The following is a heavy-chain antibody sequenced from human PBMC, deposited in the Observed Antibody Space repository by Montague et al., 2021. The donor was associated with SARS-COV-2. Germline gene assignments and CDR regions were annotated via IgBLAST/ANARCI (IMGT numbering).Heavy chain of an antibody. CDR1: GDSVSSNSAT. CDR2: TYYRSKWYN. J-gene: IGHJ2*01. CDR3: ARAYCDGDCYFYWYFDL. D-gene: IGHD2-21*02. V-gene: IGHV6-1*01. Sequence: CAISGDSVSSNSATWDWIRQSPSTGLEWLGRTYYRSKWYNDYAVSVKSRVIINPDTSKNRISLQLNSVTPEDTAVYYCARAYCDGDCYFYWYFDLWGRGTLVTVSS.